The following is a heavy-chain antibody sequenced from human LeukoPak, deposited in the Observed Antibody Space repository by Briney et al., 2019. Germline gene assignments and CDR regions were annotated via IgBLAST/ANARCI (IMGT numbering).Heavy chain of an antibody. CDR3: ARGVNWAYYFDY. CDR1: GGSVSSGGYY. CDR2: IYYSGST. V-gene: IGHV4-31*03. Sequence: SQTLSLTCTVSGGSVSSGGYYLSWIRQHPGKGLEWIGYIYYSGSTYYNPSLKSRVTISVDTSKNQFSLKLSSVTAADTAVYYCARGVNWAYYFDYWGQGTLVTVSS. J-gene: IGHJ4*02. D-gene: IGHD7-27*01.